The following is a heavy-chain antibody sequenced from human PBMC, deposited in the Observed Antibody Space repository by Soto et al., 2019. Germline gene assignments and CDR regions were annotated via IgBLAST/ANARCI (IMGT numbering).Heavy chain of an antibody. Sequence: GESLKISCKHSGFNFPTFWIAWVRQMPGKGLEWMGTIYPDDSDTRYSPSFQGQVTISADKSIQTAYLQWGSLKASDSALYYCARTSAAYKYYYGMDVWGQGTMVTVSS. J-gene: IGHJ6*02. V-gene: IGHV5-51*01. CDR3: ARTSAAYKYYYGMDV. CDR1: GFNFPTFW. CDR2: IYPDDSDT. D-gene: IGHD3-16*01.